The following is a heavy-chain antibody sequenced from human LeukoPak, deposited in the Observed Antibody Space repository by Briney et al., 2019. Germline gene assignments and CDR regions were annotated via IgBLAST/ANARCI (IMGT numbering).Heavy chain of an antibody. CDR2: INPNSGGT. V-gene: IGHV1-2*02. Sequence: ASVKVSCKASGYTFTGYYMHWVRQAPGQGLEWMGWINPNSGGTNYAPKFQGRVTMTRDTSISTAYMELSRLRSDDTAVYYCARVVRGVHIDYWGQGTLVTVSS. CDR1: GYTFTGYY. J-gene: IGHJ4*02. CDR3: ARVVRGVHIDY. D-gene: IGHD3-10*01.